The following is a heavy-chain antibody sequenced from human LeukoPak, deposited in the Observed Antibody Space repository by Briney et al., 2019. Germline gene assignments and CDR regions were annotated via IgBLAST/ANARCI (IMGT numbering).Heavy chain of an antibody. Sequence: GGSLRLSCAASGFTFSSYAMSWVRQAPGKGLEWVSAISITVGGTYYADSVKGRFTISRDNSKNTLYLQMNSLKTEDTAVYYCARDVRRSDYWGQGTLVTVSS. CDR3: ARDVRRSDY. CDR1: GFTFSSYA. J-gene: IGHJ4*02. V-gene: IGHV3-23*01. CDR2: ISITVGGT.